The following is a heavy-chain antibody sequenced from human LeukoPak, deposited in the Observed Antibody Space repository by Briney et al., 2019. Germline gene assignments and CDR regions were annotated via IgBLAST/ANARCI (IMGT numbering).Heavy chain of an antibody. Sequence: ASVKVSCKASGYTFTSCGIGWVRQAPGQGLEWMGWINPNSGNRGYAQQFQGRVTITRDTSISTVYMELSSLRSEDTAVYYRARVDGSPDYWGQGTLVTVSS. CDR2: INPNSGNR. J-gene: IGHJ4*02. CDR1: GYTFTSCG. CDR3: ARVDGSPDY. D-gene: IGHD2-15*01. V-gene: IGHV1-8*03.